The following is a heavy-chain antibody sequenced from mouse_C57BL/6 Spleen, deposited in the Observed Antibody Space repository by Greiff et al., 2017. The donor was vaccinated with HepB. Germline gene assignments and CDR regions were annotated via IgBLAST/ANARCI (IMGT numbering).Heavy chain of an antibody. CDR2: INPNNGGT. V-gene: IGHV1-18*01. J-gene: IGHJ3*01. CDR1: GYTFTDYN. D-gene: IGHD1-1*02. CDR3: ARDVNYPEGWFAY. Sequence: EVQLQQSGPELVKPGASVKIPCKASGYTFTDYNMDWVKQSHGKSLEWIGDINPNNGGTIYNQKFKGKATLTVDKSSSTAYIELRSLTSEDTAVYYWARDVNYPEGWFAYWGQGTLVTVSA.